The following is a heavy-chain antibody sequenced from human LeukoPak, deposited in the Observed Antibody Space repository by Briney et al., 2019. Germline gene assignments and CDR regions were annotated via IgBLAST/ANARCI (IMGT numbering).Heavy chain of an antibody. Sequence: SETLSLTCTVSGGSISSSSYYWGWIRQPPGKGLEWIGSIYYSGSTYYNPSLKSRVTISVDTSKNQFSLKLSSVTAADTAVYYCASAYGDYFIDWYFDLWGRGTLATVSS. J-gene: IGHJ2*01. CDR2: IYYSGST. CDR3: ASAYGDYFIDWYFDL. CDR1: GGSISSSSYY. V-gene: IGHV4-39*07. D-gene: IGHD4-17*01.